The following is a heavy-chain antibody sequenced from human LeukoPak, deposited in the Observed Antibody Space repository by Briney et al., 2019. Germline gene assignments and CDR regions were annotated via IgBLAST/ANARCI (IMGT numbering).Heavy chain of an antibody. J-gene: IGHJ4*02. CDR1: SGSISGHY. Sequence: SETLSLTCTVSSGSISGHYWSWIRQAPGKGLEWIGYIHYTEITNYNPSLKSRVAISLDTSKNRFSLNLKSVTAADTAVYYCARDGPFYFDYWGQGTLVTVSS. V-gene: IGHV4-59*11. CDR2: IHYTEIT. D-gene: IGHD3-16*01. CDR3: ARDGPFYFDY.